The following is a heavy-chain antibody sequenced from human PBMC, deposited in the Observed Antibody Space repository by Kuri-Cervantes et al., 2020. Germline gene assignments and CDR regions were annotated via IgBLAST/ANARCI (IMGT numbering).Heavy chain of an antibody. V-gene: IGHV3-33*08. J-gene: IGHJ6*02. D-gene: IGHD3-16*01. CDR1: GFTFSSYG. CDR3: ATILAGEGMDV. Sequence: GESLKISCAASGFTFSSYGMHWVRQAPGKGLEWVAVIWYDGSNKYYADSVKGRFTISRDNSKNTLYLQMNSLRAEDTAVYYCATILAGEGMDVWGQGTTVTVSS. CDR2: IWYDGSNK.